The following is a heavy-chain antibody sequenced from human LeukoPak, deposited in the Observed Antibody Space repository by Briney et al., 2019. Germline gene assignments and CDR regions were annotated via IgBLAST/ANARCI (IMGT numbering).Heavy chain of an antibody. J-gene: IGHJ6*03. D-gene: IGHD5-18*01. CDR3: ARTTEGGYTYGYFYYYYMDV. V-gene: IGHV4-59*01. CDR2: VYYSGST. CDR1: GGSISSYY. Sequence: SETLSLTCTVSGGSISSYYWSWIRQPPGKGLKWIGYVYYSGSTNYNPSLKSRVTISVDTSKNQFSLKLTSVTAADTAVYYCARTTEGGYTYGYFYYYYMDVWGKGTTVTISS.